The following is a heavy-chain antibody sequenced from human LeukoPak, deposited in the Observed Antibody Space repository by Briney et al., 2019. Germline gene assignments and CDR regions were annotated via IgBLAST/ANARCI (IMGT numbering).Heavy chain of an antibody. V-gene: IGHV1-18*01. D-gene: IGHD3-3*01. CDR3: AREQDDPPLGAFDI. J-gene: IGHJ3*02. Sequence: ASVKVSCKASGYTFTSYGISWVRQAPGQGLEWMGWISAYNGNTNYAQKLQGRVTMTTDTSTSTAYMELRSLRSDDTAVYYCAREQDDPPLGAFDIWGQGTVVTVSS. CDR1: GYTFTSYG. CDR2: ISAYNGNT.